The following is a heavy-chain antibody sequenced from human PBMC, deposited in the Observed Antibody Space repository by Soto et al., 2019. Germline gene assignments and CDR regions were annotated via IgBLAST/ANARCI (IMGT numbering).Heavy chain of an antibody. CDR2: ISHDGSDQ. CDR1: GFTFSRHG. Sequence: PGGSLRLSCAASGFTFSRHGMHWVRQAPGKGLEWVAVISHDGSDQYYEESVKGRFTISRDNSKNTLYLQMNSLRAEDTAVYYCAKEIVLGPDYFDPWGQGTLVTVSS. V-gene: IGHV3-30*18. J-gene: IGHJ5*02. CDR3: AKEIVLGPDYFDP. D-gene: IGHD2-8*01.